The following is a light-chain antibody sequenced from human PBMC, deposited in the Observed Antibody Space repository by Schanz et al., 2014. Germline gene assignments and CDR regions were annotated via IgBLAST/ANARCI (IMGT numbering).Light chain of an antibody. CDR2: GNY. V-gene: IGLV1-40*01. CDR1: SSNIGAGYD. J-gene: IGLJ3*02. CDR3: SSYAGSNNTWV. Sequence: QSVLTQPPSVSGAPGQRVTISCTGSSSNIGAGYDVHWYQQLPGAAPKLLIYGNYRRPSGVPDRFSGSRSGTSASLAITGLQAEDEADYYCSSYAGSNNTWVFGGGTKLTVL.